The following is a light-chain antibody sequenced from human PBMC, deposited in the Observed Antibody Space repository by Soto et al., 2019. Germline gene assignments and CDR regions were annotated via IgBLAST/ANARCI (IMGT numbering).Light chain of an antibody. CDR2: GDN. CDR1: SSNIGSRT. CDR3: AAWDDSLNGWV. V-gene: IGLV1-44*01. J-gene: IGLJ3*02. Sequence: QSVLTQPTSASGTPGQRVTISCSGSSSNIGSRTVSWYQQLPGTAPKVLIYGDNQRPSGVPDRFSGSKSGTSASLAISGLQSEDEADYYCAAWDDSLNGWVFGGGTKLTVL.